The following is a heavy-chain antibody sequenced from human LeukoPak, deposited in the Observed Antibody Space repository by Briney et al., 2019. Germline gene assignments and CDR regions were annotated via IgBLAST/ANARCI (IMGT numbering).Heavy chain of an antibody. V-gene: IGHV3-74*01. D-gene: IGHD6-13*01. CDR3: ARRGAAAGTTDY. Sequence: GGSLRLSCAASGFTFSSYWMHWVRQAPGKGLVWVSRINSDGSSTSYADSVKGRFTISRDNAKNTLYLQMNGLRAEDTAVYYCARRGAAAGTTDYWGQGTLVTVSS. J-gene: IGHJ4*02. CDR2: INSDGSST. CDR1: GFTFSSYW.